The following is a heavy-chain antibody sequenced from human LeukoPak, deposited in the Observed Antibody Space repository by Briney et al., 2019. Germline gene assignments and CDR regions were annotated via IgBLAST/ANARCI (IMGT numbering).Heavy chain of an antibody. Sequence: SETLSLTCIVPGGSISSSNYYWAWIRQPPGKGLEWIGTFYSGGSAYYNPSLKSRVTISADTSKSQISLKLNSVTAADTAVYFCARGSRLGMALTTFDFWGQGTLVTVSS. CDR3: ARGSRLGMALTTFDF. J-gene: IGHJ4*02. CDR1: GGSISSSNYY. D-gene: IGHD5-24*01. V-gene: IGHV4-39*07. CDR2: FYSGGSA.